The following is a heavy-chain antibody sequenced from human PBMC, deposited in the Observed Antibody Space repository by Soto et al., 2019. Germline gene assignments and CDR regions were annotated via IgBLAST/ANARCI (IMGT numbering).Heavy chain of an antibody. Sequence: PGGSLRLSCGASGFTFSSYSMNWVRQAPGKGLEWVSYISGSSSTTYYADSVKGRFTISRDNAKNSLYLQMNSLRDEDTAVYYCARTYLHDYYDSSGYYEPLDYWGQGTLVTVSS. CDR2: ISGSSSTT. CDR3: ARTYLHDYYDSSGYYEPLDY. V-gene: IGHV3-48*02. J-gene: IGHJ4*02. D-gene: IGHD3-22*01. CDR1: GFTFSSYS.